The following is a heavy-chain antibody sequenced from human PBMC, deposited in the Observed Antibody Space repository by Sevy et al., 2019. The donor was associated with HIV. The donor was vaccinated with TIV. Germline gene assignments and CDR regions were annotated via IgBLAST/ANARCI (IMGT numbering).Heavy chain of an antibody. CDR3: AKDIDSSGYYYFDY. V-gene: IGHV3-23*01. D-gene: IGHD6-19*01. CDR2: ISGSGGST. Sequence: GGSLRLSCAASGFSLSSYGMSWVRQAPGKGLEWVSGISGSGGSTYYADSMKGRFTISRDNSKNTLYLQMNSLRAEDTALYYCAKDIDSSGYYYFDYWGQGSLVTVSS. J-gene: IGHJ4*02. CDR1: GFSLSSYG.